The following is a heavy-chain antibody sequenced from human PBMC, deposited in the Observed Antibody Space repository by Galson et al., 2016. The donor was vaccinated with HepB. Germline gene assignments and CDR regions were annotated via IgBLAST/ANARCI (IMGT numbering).Heavy chain of an antibody. V-gene: IGHV4-34*01. D-gene: IGHD6-19*01. CDR1: GGSFSGYY. J-gene: IGHJ4*02. CDR3: ARGATHIQWLAYFDY. CDR2: INHSGST. Sequence: LSLTCAVYGGSFSGYYWSWIRQPPGKGLEWIGEINHSGSTNYNPSLKSRVTISADTSKNQFSLRLSSVTAADTAVYYCARGATHIQWLAYFDYWGQGTLVTVSS.